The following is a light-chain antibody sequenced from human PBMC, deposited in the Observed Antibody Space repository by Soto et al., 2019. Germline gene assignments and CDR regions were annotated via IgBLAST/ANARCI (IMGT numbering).Light chain of an antibody. CDR2: EVS. CDR1: SSDVGGYNY. V-gene: IGLV2-8*01. CDR3: SSYAGGNNFGV. Sequence: QSSLTQPRSVSGSPGQSVTIFCTGTSSDVGGYNYVSWYQQHPGKAPKLMIYEVSKRPSGVPDRFSGSKSGNTASLTVSGLQAEDEADYYCSSYAGGNNFGVFGTGTKVTVL. J-gene: IGLJ1*01.